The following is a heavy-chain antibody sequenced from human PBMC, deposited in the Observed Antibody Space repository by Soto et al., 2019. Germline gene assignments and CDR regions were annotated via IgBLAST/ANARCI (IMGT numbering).Heavy chain of an antibody. D-gene: IGHD3-22*01. V-gene: IGHV4-34*01. CDR1: GCSFSGYY. CDR3: ARGHRYYDSSGSFAS. J-gene: IGHJ4*02. Sequence: SETLSLTCAVYGCSFSGYYWSWIRQPPGKGLEWIGEINHSGSTNYNPSLKSRVTISADTSKNHFSLKLSSVTAADTAVYYCARGHRYYDSSGSFASWGQGPLVTVS. CDR2: INHSGST.